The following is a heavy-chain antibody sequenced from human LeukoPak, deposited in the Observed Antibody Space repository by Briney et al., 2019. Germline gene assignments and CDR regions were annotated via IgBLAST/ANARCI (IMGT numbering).Heavy chain of an antibody. CDR3: AKHRGYISDDMDV. CDR1: GFTFSSYA. CDR2: ISGSGAST. J-gene: IGHJ6*02. Sequence: GGSLRLSCAASGFTFSSYAMSWARQAPGKGLEWVSSISGSGASTYYADSVKGRFPISRDNSKTTLYLQMNSLRAEDTAVYYCAKHRGYISDDMDVWGQGTTVTVSS. D-gene: IGHD5-18*01. V-gene: IGHV3-23*01.